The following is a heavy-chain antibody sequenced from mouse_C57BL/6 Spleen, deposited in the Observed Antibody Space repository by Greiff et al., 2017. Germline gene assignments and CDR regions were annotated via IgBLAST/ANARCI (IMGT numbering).Heavy chain of an antibody. CDR1: GFTFSSYA. Sequence: EVKLVESGGGLVKPGGSLKLSCAASGFTFSSYAMSWVRQTPEKKLEWVATISDGGSYTYDPDNVKGRFTISRDNAQNNLYRQMSHLKSEDTAMYYCARDDGYYEYFDVWGTGTTVTVSS. CDR3: ARDDGYYEYFDV. J-gene: IGHJ1*03. V-gene: IGHV5-4*01. D-gene: IGHD2-3*01. CDR2: ISDGGSYT.